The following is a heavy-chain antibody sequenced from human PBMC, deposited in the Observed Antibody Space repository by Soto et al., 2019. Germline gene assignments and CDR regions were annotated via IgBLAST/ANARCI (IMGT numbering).Heavy chain of an antibody. CDR1: GFTFSSYG. CDR2: ISYDGSNK. D-gene: IGHD3-22*01. J-gene: IGHJ4*02. Sequence: GGSLRLSCAASGFTFSSYGMHWVRQAPGKGLEWVAVISYDGSNKYYADSVKGRFTISRDNSKNTLYLQMNSLRAEDTAVYYCATGGSGYFALSKYYFDYWGQGTLVTVSS. V-gene: IGHV3-30*03. CDR3: ATGGSGYFALSKYYFDY.